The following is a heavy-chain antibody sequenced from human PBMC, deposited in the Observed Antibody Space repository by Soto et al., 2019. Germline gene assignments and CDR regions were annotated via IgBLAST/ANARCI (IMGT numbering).Heavy chain of an antibody. CDR3: ARGAPYYDILTGGMDV. Sequence: QVQLVESGGGVVQPGRSLRLSCAASGFTFSSYAMHWVRQAPGKGLERVAVISYDGSNKYYADSVKGRFTISRDNSKNTLYLQMNSLRAEDTAVYYCARGAPYYDILTGGMDVWGQGTTVTVSS. CDR2: ISYDGSNK. D-gene: IGHD3-9*01. V-gene: IGHV3-30-3*01. J-gene: IGHJ6*02. CDR1: GFTFSSYA.